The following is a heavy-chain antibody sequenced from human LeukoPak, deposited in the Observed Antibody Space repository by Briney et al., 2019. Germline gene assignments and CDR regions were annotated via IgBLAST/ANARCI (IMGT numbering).Heavy chain of an antibody. J-gene: IGHJ2*01. Sequence: ASVNVSFKVSGYTLTELSMHWVRQAPGKGLEWMGGFDPEDGETIYAQKFQGRVTMTEDTSTDTAYMELSSLRSEDTAVYYCATGSIVGARVYWYFDLWGRGTLVTVSS. D-gene: IGHD1-26*01. CDR3: ATGSIVGARVYWYFDL. V-gene: IGHV1-24*01. CDR1: GYTLTELS. CDR2: FDPEDGET.